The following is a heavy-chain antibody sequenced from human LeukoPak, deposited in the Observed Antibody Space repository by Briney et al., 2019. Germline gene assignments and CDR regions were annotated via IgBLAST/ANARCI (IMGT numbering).Heavy chain of an antibody. J-gene: IGHJ4*02. CDR3: ARVRDSSGWYGSHY. V-gene: IGHV3-21*01. CDR1: GFTFSSYS. D-gene: IGHD6-19*01. CDR2: ISSSSYI. Sequence: GGSLRLSCAASGFTFSSYSMNWVRQAPGKGLEWVSSISSSSYIYYADSVKGRYTISRDNAKNSLYLQMNSLRAEDTAVYYCARVRDSSGWYGSHYWGQGTLVTVSS.